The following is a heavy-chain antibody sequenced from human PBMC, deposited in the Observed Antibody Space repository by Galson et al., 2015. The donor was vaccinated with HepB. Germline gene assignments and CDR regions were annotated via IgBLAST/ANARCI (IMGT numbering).Heavy chain of an antibody. CDR3: ARRALQNTPVAPDNWFDP. CDR1: GASISTYY. Sequence: SETLSLTCTVSGASISTYYWYWIRQPPGKGLEWIGSINYGGSANYNPSLKSRVTLSLDTSKNQFSLRLSSVTAADTAVYYCARRALQNTPVAPDNWFDPWGQGTLVTVSS. D-gene: IGHD5-18*01. CDR2: INYGGSA. J-gene: IGHJ5*02. V-gene: IGHV4-59*08.